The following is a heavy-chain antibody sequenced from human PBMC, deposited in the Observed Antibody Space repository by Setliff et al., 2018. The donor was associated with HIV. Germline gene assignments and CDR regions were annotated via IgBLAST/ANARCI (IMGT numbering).Heavy chain of an antibody. D-gene: IGHD3-3*01. CDR2: IYYSGST. V-gene: IGHV4-39*07. CDR1: GGSISSSSYY. J-gene: IGHJ4*02. Sequence: SETLSLTCTVSGGSISSSSYYWGWIRQPPGKGLEWIGSIYYSGSTYYNPSLKSRVTISVDTSKNQFSLKLSSVTAADTAVYYCAGSWSGYPLSFGYWGQGTLVTVSS. CDR3: AGSWSGYPLSFGY.